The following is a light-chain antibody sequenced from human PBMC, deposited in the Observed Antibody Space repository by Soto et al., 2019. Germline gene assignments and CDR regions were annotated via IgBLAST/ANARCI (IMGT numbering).Light chain of an antibody. CDR3: ISYTSGTSPYV. CDR1: SSDVGGYNY. V-gene: IGLV2-14*01. CDR2: EVT. J-gene: IGLJ1*01. Sequence: QSALTQPASVSGSSGQSITISCTGTSSDVGGYNYVSWYQHHPGKAPKLIIYEVTNRPSGVSNRFSGSKSGNTASLTISGLQAEGESDYYCISYTSGTSPYVFGTGTKVTVL.